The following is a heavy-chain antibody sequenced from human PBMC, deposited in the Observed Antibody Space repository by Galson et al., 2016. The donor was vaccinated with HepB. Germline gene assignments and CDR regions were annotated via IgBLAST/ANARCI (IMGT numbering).Heavy chain of an antibody. D-gene: IGHD2-2*01. Sequence: SETLSLTCTISGDSISYFSYYWGWIRQPPGKGLEWIGSISRPASTLYNPSLKSRVTVSVDTAKNNFSLRLTSVTAADTAVYYCARQGLVVAPAAISYFDSWGQGILVSVSS. V-gene: IGHV4-39*01. CDR2: ISRPAST. CDR1: GDSISYFSYY. J-gene: IGHJ4*02. CDR3: ARQGLVVAPAAISYFDS.